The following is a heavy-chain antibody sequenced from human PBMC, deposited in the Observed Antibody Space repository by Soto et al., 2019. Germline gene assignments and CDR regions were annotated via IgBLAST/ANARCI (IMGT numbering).Heavy chain of an antibody. CDR1: GFTFSSYS. D-gene: IGHD2-2*01. Sequence: GGSLRLSCAASGFTFSSYSMNWVRQAPGKGLEWVSSISSSSSYIYYADSVKGRFTISRDNAKNSLYLQMNSLRAEDTAVYYCARDYCSSTSCYYNWFDPWGQGTLVTVSS. V-gene: IGHV3-21*01. J-gene: IGHJ5*02. CDR2: ISSSSSYI. CDR3: ARDYCSSTSCYYNWFDP.